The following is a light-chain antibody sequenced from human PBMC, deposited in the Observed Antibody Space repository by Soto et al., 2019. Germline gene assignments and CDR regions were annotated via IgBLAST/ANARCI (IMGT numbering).Light chain of an antibody. CDR2: DVS. J-gene: IGLJ1*01. Sequence: QSVLTQPASVSGSPGQSITISCTGTRSEIGSYNYVSWYQHHPGKVPQLMIYDVSNRPSGVSNRFSGSRSGNTASLTIPGLQAEDEADYYCSSYTSSNTYVFGTGTKVTVL. V-gene: IGLV2-14*03. CDR1: RSEIGSYNY. CDR3: SSYTSSNTYV.